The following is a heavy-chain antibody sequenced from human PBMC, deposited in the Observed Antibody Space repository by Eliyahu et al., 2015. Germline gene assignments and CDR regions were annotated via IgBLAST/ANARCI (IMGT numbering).Heavy chain of an antibody. J-gene: IGHJ4*02. V-gene: IGHV3-33*08. D-gene: IGHD4-23*01. Sequence: QVRLVESGGGVVQPGRSLXLSCSASGXTFSDSAMHWVRQAPGKGLEWVAIIWYDGSNQYYADSVKGRFTISRDNSKNTVSLQMNSLRGEDTAIHYCARDHDYSGNYLEDWGQGTLVAVSS. CDR1: GXTFSDSA. CDR2: IWYDGSNQ. CDR3: ARDHDYSGNYLED.